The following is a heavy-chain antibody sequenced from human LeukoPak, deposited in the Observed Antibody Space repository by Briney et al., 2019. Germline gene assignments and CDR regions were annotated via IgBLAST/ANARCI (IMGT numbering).Heavy chain of an antibody. CDR1: GFTFSSYA. V-gene: IGHV3-64*01. Sequence: PGASLRLSRAASGFTFSSYAMHWVRQAPGKGLEFVSAISVKGGSTYYANSVKGRFTISRDNSENTLYLQMGSLRAEDMAVYYCARSGSGGFLYYFDYWGQGTLVTVSS. D-gene: IGHD2-15*01. J-gene: IGHJ4*02. CDR2: ISVKGGST. CDR3: ARSGSGGFLYYFDY.